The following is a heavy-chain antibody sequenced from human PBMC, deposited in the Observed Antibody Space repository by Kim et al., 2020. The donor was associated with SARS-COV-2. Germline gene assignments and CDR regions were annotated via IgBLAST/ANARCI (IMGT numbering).Heavy chain of an antibody. CDR1: GFTFSSYA. V-gene: IGHV3-30*04. CDR2: ISYDGSKK. Sequence: GGSLRLSCAASGFTFSSYAMHWVRQAPGKGLEWVAVISYDGSKKYYADSVKGRFTISRDNSKNTLYLQMNNLRAEDTAVYYCARGDWEPRYFDLWGRCSL. D-gene: IGHD1-26*01. CDR3: ARGDWEPRYFDL. J-gene: IGHJ2*01.